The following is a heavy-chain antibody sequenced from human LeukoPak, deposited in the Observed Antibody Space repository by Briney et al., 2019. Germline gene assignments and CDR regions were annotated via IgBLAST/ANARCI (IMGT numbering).Heavy chain of an antibody. CDR1: GFTFSSYA. V-gene: IGHV3-23*01. CDR3: AKPRRYCSGGSCYSPLNY. CDR2: ISGSGGST. D-gene: IGHD2-15*01. Sequence: GGSLRLPCAASGFTFSSYAMSWVRQAPGKGLEWVSAISGSGGSTYYADSVKGRFTISRDNSKNTLYLQMNSLRAEDTAVYYCAKPRRYCSGGSCYSPLNYWGQGTLVTVSS. J-gene: IGHJ4*02.